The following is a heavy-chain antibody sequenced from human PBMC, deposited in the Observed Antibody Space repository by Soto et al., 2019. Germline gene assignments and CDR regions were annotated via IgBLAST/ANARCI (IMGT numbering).Heavy chain of an antibody. CDR3: ARDYLWAFDF. J-gene: IGHJ4*02. D-gene: IGHD2-21*01. Sequence: PGGSLRLSCAASGFTFSTYAMSWVRQAPGKGLEWVSALTDSTDNHINYADSVKGRFTVSSDPAKNSLYLQLNSLRAEDTAVYYCARDYLWAFDFWGQGALVTVSS. CDR1: GFTFSTYA. CDR2: LTDSTDNH. V-gene: IGHV3-21*06.